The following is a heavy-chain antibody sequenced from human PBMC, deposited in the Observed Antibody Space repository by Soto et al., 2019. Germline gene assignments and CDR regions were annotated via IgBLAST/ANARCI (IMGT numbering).Heavy chain of an antibody. J-gene: IGHJ4*02. CDR2: INHSGST. V-gene: IGHV4-34*01. Sequence: SETLSLTCAVYGGSFSGYYWSWIRQPPGKGLEWIGEINHSGSTNYNPSLKSRVTISVDTSKNQFSLKLSSVTAADTAVYYCARVTTRYPNTSDYWGQRTLVTVS. CDR3: ARVTTRYPNTSDY. D-gene: IGHD2-2*01. CDR1: GGSFSGYY.